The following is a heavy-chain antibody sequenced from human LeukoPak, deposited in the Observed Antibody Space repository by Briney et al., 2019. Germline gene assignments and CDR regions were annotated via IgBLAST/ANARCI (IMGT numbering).Heavy chain of an antibody. Sequence: PSETLSLTCAVSGGSFSGYYWSWIRQPPEMGLEWIGEINHSGSTNYNPSLKSRVTMSIDTSKNQISLKLYSVTAADTAVYYCAGLVGRYSSGLYYYYFDYWGQGTLVTVSS. D-gene: IGHD3-22*01. CDR3: AGLVGRYSSGLYYYYFDY. CDR2: INHSGST. CDR1: GGSFSGYY. J-gene: IGHJ4*02. V-gene: IGHV4-34*01.